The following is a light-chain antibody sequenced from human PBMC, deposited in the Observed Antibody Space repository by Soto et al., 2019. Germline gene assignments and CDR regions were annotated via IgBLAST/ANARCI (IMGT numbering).Light chain of an antibody. CDR1: SSDISDYDF. CDR2: EVT. J-gene: IGLJ3*02. V-gene: IGLV2-8*01. Sequence: QSALTQPPSTSGSPGQSVTISCTGTSSDISDYDFVSWYQQHPGKAPKLIIYEVTKRPSGVPDRFSGSKSGNTASLTVSGLQAGDEAVYHCSSFAGSNNLMFGGGTQLTVL. CDR3: SSFAGSNNLM.